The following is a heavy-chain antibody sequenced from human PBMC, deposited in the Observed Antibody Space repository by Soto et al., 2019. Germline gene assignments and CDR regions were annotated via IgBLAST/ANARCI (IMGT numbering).Heavy chain of an antibody. CDR2: ISVSSDST. Sequence: PGGSLRPPFPAFGFTLRTIRLNGSRQAPGRGLVWVSTISVSSDSTYYADSVKGRFAISRDNTKNTLYLQMNSLRAEDTAMFYCATRHRPYCSGGTYNAFDFWGQGALVTVSS. CDR3: ATRHRPYCSGGTYNAFDF. CDR1: GFTLRTIR. J-gene: IGHJ4*02. D-gene: IGHD2-15*01. V-gene: IGHV3-23*01.